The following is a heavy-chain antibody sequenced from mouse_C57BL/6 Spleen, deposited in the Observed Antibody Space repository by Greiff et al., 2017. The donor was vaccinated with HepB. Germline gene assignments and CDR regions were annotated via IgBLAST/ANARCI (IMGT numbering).Heavy chain of an antibody. CDR2: IHPNSGST. V-gene: IGHV1-64*01. D-gene: IGHD1-1*01. Sequence: QVQLQQPGAELVKPGASVKLSCKASGYTFTSYWMHWVKQRPGQGLEWIGMIHPNSGSTNYNEKFKSKATLTVDKSSSTAYMQLSSLTSEDSAVYYCARKFNYYGSTRGHFDYWGQGTTLTVSS. CDR1: GYTFTSYW. CDR3: ARKFNYYGSTRGHFDY. J-gene: IGHJ2*01.